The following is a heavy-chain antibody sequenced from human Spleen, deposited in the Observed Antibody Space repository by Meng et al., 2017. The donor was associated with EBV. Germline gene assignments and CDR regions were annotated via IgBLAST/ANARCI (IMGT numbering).Heavy chain of an antibody. J-gene: IGHJ4*02. V-gene: IGHV1-8*01. CDR3: ARDLGGDFDY. CDR1: GYIFSSYD. CDR2: MNPTSGKT. Sequence: HVHLVQSGAEVKKLGASVKVSCKASGYIFSSYDINWVRQATGQGLEWMGWMNPTSGKTGYAQKFQDRVTMTRDSAISTAYMELSSLRSDDTAVYYCARDLGGDFDYWGQGTLVTVSS. D-gene: IGHD3-16*01.